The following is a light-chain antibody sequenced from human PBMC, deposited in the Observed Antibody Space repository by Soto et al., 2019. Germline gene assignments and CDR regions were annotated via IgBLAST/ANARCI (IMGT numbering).Light chain of an antibody. V-gene: IGKV3-20*01. J-gene: IGKJ2*01. CDR2: GTY. CDR1: QRISSTY. Sequence: EIVLTQSPGTLSLSPGERATLSCRTSQRISSTYLAWYQQKPGQAPRLLIYGTYSRATGIPDRFSGSGSGRDFTLTISRLEPEDFAVYYCQQYGTSPPVYTFGQGTKLEIK. CDR3: QQYGTSPPVYT.